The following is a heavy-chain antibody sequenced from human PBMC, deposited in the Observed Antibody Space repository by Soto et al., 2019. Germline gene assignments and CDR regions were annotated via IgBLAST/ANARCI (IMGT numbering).Heavy chain of an antibody. D-gene: IGHD6-6*01. CDR1: RGTFSSYA. CDR2: IIPIFGTA. V-gene: IGHV1-69*01. J-gene: IGHJ6*02. CDR3: ARDGSSSSYYYYGMDV. Sequence: QVQLVQSGAEVKKPGSSVKVSCKASRGTFSSYAISWVRQAPGQGLEWMGGIIPIFGTANYAQKFQGRVTITADESTSTAYMELSSLRSEDTAVYYCARDGSSSSYYYYGMDVWGQGTTVTVSS.